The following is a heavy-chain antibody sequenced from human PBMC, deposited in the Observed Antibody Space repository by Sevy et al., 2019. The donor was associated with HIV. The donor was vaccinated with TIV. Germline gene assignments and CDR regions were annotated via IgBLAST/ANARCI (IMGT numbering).Heavy chain of an antibody. CDR2: ISYDGSNE. J-gene: IGHJ6*02. CDR1: RFTFNRYG. D-gene: IGHD2-8*01. V-gene: IGHV3-30*18. Sequence: GGSLRLSCAASRFTFNRYGMHWVRQAPGKGLEWVAVISYDGSNEYYADSVKGRFTVSRDNSKKTVYLQMNSLKFEDTAVYYCAKDRIVLMIYAPASHYYGLHVWGQGITVTVSS. CDR3: AKDRIVLMIYAPASHYYGLHV.